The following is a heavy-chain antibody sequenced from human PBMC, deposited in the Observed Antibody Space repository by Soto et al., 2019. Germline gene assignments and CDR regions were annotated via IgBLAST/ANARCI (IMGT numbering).Heavy chain of an antibody. CDR3: ARGSRGYSSSWYLDY. J-gene: IGHJ4*02. D-gene: IGHD6-13*01. V-gene: IGHV4-61*01. CDR1: GGSVSSGSYY. CDR2: IYYSGST. Sequence: PSETLSLTCTVSGGSVSSGSYYWSWIRQPPGKGLEWIGYIYYSGSTNYNPSLKSRVTISVDTSKNQFSLKLSSVTAADTAVYYCARGSRGYSSSWYLDYWGQGTLVTVS.